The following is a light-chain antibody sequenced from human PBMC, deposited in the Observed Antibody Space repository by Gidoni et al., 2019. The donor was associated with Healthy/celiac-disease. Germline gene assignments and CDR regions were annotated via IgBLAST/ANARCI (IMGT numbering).Light chain of an antibody. V-gene: IGKV1-39*01. J-gene: IGKJ1*01. CDR1: QSISSY. Sequence: DIQMTQSPSSLSASVGDRVTIPCRASQSISSYLNWYQQKPGNAPKLLIYAASSLQSGVPSRFSGSGSGTDFTLTISSLQPEDFATYYCQQSYSTPRTFGQGTKVEIK. CDR2: AAS. CDR3: QQSYSTPRT.